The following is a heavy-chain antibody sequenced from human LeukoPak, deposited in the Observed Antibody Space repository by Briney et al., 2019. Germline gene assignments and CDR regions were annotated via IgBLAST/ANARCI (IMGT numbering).Heavy chain of an antibody. CDR2: VSLNIVNS. V-gene: IGHV1-8*01. D-gene: IGHD2-2*01. J-gene: IGHJ6*03. CDR3: ARVKRVVPTAMFGGLRYYMDV. CDR1: GYSFTSYD. Sequence: VASVTVSCKPSGYSFTSYDIKWVGLATRPGREGPGWVSLNIVNSGYAQKYQGRVTMTRNTSISTAYMELSSLRSEDTAMYYCARVKRVVPTAMFGGLRYYMDVWGKGTTVTVSS.